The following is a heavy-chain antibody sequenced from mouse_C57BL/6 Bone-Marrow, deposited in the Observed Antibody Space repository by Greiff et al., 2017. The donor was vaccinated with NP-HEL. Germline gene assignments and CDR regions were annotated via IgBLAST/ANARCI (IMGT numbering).Heavy chain of an antibody. Sequence: EVQLMESGGDLVKPGGSLKLSCAASGFTFSSYGMSWVRQTPDKRLEWVATISSGGSYTYYPDSVKGRFTISRDNAKNTPYLQMSSLKSEDTAMYYCARHYYSNYFDYWGQGTTLTVSS. CDR2: ISSGGSYT. V-gene: IGHV5-6*01. CDR3: ARHYYSNYFDY. J-gene: IGHJ2*01. CDR1: GFTFSSYG. D-gene: IGHD2-5*01.